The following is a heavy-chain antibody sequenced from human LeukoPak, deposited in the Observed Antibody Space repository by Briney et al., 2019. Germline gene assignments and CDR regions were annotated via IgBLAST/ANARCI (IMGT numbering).Heavy chain of an antibody. D-gene: IGHD5-18*01. Sequence: SVKVSCKASGGTFSSYAISWVRQAPGQGLEWMGGIIPIFGTANYAQKFQGRVTITTDESTSTAYMELSSLRSEDTAVYYCARGVGYNYGLYYQYGMDVWGQGTTVTVSS. CDR1: GGTFSSYA. CDR3: ARGVGYNYGLYYQYGMDV. J-gene: IGHJ6*02. CDR2: IIPIFGTA. V-gene: IGHV1-69*05.